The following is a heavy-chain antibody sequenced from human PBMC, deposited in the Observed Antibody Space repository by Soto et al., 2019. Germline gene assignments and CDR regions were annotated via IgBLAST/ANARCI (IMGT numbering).Heavy chain of an antibody. J-gene: IGHJ5*02. V-gene: IGHV3-21*01. D-gene: IGHD2-15*01. Sequence: PGGSLRLSWAGSGFSFSSYYMNWVRQAPGKGLEWVSSISSSASHINYADSVKGRFTISRDNAKKSLYLQMNSLRAEDTAVYYCARGYTGYCSGGTWYWFDPCGQASLVTVSS. CDR3: ARGYTGYCSGGTWYWFDP. CDR1: GFSFSSYY. CDR2: ISSSASHI.